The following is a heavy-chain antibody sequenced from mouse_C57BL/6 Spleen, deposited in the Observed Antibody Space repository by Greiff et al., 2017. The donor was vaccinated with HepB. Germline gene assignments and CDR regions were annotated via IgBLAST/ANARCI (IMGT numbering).Heavy chain of an antibody. V-gene: IGHV1-80*01. D-gene: IGHD1-1*01. CDR1: GYAFSSYW. Sequence: QVQLQQSGAELVKPGASVKISCKASGYAFSSYWMNWVKQRPGKGLEWIGQIYPGDGDTNYNGKFKGKATLTADKSSSTAYMQLSSLTSEDSAVYFCAREEVYYGSRYFDVWGTGTTVTVSS. J-gene: IGHJ1*03. CDR3: AREEVYYGSRYFDV. CDR2: IYPGDGDT.